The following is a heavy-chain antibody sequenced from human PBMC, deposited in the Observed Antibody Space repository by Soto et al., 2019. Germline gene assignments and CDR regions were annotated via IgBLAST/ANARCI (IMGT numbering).Heavy chain of an antibody. CDR1: GFTFSSYA. CDR2: ISGSGGST. J-gene: IGHJ4*02. Sequence: GGSLRLSCAASGFTFSSYAMSWVRQAPGKGLEWVSAISGSGGSTYYADSVKGRFTISRDNSKNTLYLQMNSLRAEDTAVYYCAKSYQERGATGYFDYWGQGTLVTVSS. V-gene: IGHV3-23*01. D-gene: IGHD3-16*02. CDR3: AKSYQERGATGYFDY.